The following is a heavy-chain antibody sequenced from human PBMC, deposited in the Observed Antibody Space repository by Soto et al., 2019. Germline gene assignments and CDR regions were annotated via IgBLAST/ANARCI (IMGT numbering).Heavy chain of an antibody. CDR1: GGSISSGGYY. J-gene: IGHJ6*02. D-gene: IGHD1-26*01. CDR2: IYYSGST. Sequence: SETLSLTCTVSGGSISSGGYYWSWIRQHPGKGLEWIGYIYYSGSTYYNPSLKSRVTISVDTSKNQFSLKLSSVTAADTAVYYCARDIVEGDYYYYGMDVWGQGTTVTVSS. CDR3: ARDIVEGDYYYYGMDV. V-gene: IGHV4-31*03.